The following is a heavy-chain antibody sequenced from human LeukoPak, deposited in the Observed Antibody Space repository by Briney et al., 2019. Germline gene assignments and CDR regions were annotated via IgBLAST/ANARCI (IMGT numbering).Heavy chain of an antibody. J-gene: IGHJ4*02. D-gene: IGHD3-22*01. V-gene: IGHV3-7*01. CDR1: GFTFSAYY. Sequence: GGSLRLSCAASGFTFSAYYMSWVRQAPGKGLEWVANIHQDGSDVYYVDSVKGRFTISRDNAKNSLYLQMNSLRAEDTAVYYCARYDYAGSGHYFDNWGQGTLVTVSS. CDR2: IHQDGSDV. CDR3: ARYDYAGSGHYFDN.